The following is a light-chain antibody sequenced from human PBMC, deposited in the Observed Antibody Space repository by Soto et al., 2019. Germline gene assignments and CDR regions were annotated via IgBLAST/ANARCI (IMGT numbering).Light chain of an antibody. V-gene: IGLV2-23*01. J-gene: IGLJ1*01. CDR3: CSYAGSSTYV. CDR2: EGS. Sequence: QSVLTQPASVSGSPGQSITISCTGTSSDVGSYNLVSWYQQHPGKAPKLMIYEGSKRPSGVSNRFSGSKSGNTASLTISGLQEEDEADYYCCSYAGSSTYVFGAGTKVTVL. CDR1: SSDVGSYNL.